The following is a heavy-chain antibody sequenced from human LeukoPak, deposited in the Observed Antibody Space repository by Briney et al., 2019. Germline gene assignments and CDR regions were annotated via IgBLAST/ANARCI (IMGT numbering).Heavy chain of an antibody. V-gene: IGHV4-4*08. CDR1: GGSVSIYY. J-gene: IGHJ4*02. CDR3: ASHGTSASESNFDY. CDR2: INNSGRT. D-gene: IGHD1-14*01. Sequence: PSETLSLTCSVSGGSVSIYYWSWVRQSPGKGLEWIGYINNSGRTNYNPSLKSRVTGIVETYKNQDTLRLSSVTAEDTAVYYCASHGTSASESNFDYWGQGALVTVSS.